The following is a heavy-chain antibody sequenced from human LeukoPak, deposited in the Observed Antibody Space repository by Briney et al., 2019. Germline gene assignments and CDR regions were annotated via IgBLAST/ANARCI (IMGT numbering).Heavy chain of an antibody. CDR1: GGSISSSSYY. CDR3: ARHPRYCSSTSCYAFDY. D-gene: IGHD2-2*01. CDR2: IYYSGST. V-gene: IGHV4-39*01. J-gene: IGHJ4*02. Sequence: TSETLSLTCTVSGGSISSSSYYWGWIRQPPGKGLEWIGSIYYSGSTYYNPSLKSRVTISVDTSKNQFSLKLSSVTAADTAVYYCARHPRYCSSTSCYAFDYWGQGTLVTVSS.